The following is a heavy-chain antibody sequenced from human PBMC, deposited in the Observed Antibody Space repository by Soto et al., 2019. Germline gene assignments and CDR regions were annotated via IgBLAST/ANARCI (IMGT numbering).Heavy chain of an antibody. CDR2: IYYSGST. CDR1: GGSISSSSYY. D-gene: IGHD4-17*01. Sequence: SETLSLTCTVSGGSISSSSYYWGWIRQPPGKGLEWIGSIYYSGSTYYNPSLKSRATISVDTSKNQFSLKLSSVTAADTAVYYCVRRSNTYGGHSQLFASWGQGSLVSVSS. CDR3: VRRSNTYGGHSQLFAS. V-gene: IGHV4-39*01. J-gene: IGHJ4*02.